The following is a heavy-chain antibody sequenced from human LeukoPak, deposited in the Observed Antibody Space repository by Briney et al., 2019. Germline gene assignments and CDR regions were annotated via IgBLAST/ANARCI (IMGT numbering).Heavy chain of an antibody. Sequence: GGSLRLSCAASGFSFSTYSMNWVRQATGKGLEWVSSMSSTSNDIFYADSLKGRFTISRDNAKNSLYLQMNSLRAEDTAVYYCARVGYYDFLSGKNYMDVWGKGTTVTVSS. CDR2: MSSTSNDI. CDR1: GFSFSTYS. D-gene: IGHD3-3*01. V-gene: IGHV3-21*06. J-gene: IGHJ6*03. CDR3: ARVGYYDFLSGKNYMDV.